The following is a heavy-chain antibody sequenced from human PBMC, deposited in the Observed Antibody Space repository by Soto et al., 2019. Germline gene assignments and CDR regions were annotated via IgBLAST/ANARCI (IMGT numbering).Heavy chain of an antibody. V-gene: IGHV2-70*11. CDR3: ARIPNYYYMDV. CDR1: GFSLRTSGMC. Sequence: SGPTLVNPTQTLTLTCTFSGFSLRTSGMCVGWIRQPPGKALEWLARIDWDEDKYYSTSLKTRLTISKDTSKNQVVFTMTDMDPVDTATYYCARIPNYYYMDVWGTGTTVTVSS. CDR2: IDWDEDK. J-gene: IGHJ6*03.